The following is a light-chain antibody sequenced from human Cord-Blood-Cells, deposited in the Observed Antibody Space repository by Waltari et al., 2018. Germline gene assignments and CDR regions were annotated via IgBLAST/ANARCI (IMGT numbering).Light chain of an antibody. CDR1: SSDVGGYNY. V-gene: IGLV2-14*01. CDR2: DVS. J-gene: IGLJ3*02. Sequence: QSALTQPASVSGSPGQSITISCTGTSSDVGGYNYVSWYQQHPGKAPKLMIYDVSKRPSGFSNRFSGSKSGNTASLPISGLQAEDEADYYCSSYTSSSTRVFGGGTKLTVL. CDR3: SSYTSSSTRV.